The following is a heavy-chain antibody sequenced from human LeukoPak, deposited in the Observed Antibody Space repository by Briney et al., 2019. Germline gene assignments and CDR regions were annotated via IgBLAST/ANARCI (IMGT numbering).Heavy chain of an antibody. CDR2: ISAYNGNT. Sequence: GASVKVSCKASGGTFSSYAISWVRQAPGQGLEWMGWISAYNGNTNYAQKLQGRVTMTTDTSTSTAYMELRSLRSDDTAVYYCARDGPTIFGVVIIPFDYWGQGTLVTVSS. J-gene: IGHJ4*02. D-gene: IGHD3-3*01. CDR1: GGTFSSYA. V-gene: IGHV1-18*01. CDR3: ARDGPTIFGVVIIPFDY.